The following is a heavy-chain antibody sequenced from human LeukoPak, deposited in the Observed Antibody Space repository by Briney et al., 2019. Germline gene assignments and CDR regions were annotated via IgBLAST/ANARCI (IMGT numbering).Heavy chain of an antibody. CDR2: ISGSGGST. V-gene: IGHV3-23*01. CDR1: GFTFSSYA. CDR3: ATYRSSWYCFDY. D-gene: IGHD6-13*01. Sequence: GGSLRLSCAASGFTFSSYAMMWVRQAPGKGLEWVSAISGSGGSTYYADSVKGRFTISRDNSKNTLYLQMNSLRAEDTAVYYCATYRSSWYCFDYWGQGTLVTVSS. J-gene: IGHJ4*02.